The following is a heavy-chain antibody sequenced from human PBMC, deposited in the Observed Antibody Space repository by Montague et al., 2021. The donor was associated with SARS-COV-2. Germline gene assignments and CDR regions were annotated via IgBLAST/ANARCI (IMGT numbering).Heavy chain of an antibody. J-gene: IGHJ3*02. D-gene: IGHD3-10*01. V-gene: IGHV4-39*01. CDR3: ARLESTRGVIIRGAFHI. CDR1: GDSINNSRYY. Sequence: SETLSLTCSVSGDSINNSRYYWGWIRQPPGKGLEWIGTIYCSGSAYYNPSLKSRVTISVDTSKDQFSLKLNSVTATDTAVYYCARLESTRGVIIRGAFHIWGQGTKVTVSS. CDR2: IYCSGSA.